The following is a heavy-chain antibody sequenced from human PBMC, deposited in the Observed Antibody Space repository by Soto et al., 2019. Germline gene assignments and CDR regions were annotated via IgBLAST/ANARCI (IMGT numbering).Heavy chain of an antibody. CDR1: GFTFSNIW. D-gene: IGHD5-12*01. CDR3: ARGGGWITDQ. J-gene: IGHJ4*02. CDR2: IKEDGSEK. V-gene: IGHV3-7*01. Sequence: EVQLVESGGGLVQPGGSLRLYCAASGFTFSNIWMSWVRQAPGKGLEWVATIKEDGSEKYYVDSVKGRFTVSRDNAKDSLYRQMNSLRVDDAAVYYCARGGGWITDQWVQGALVTVSS.